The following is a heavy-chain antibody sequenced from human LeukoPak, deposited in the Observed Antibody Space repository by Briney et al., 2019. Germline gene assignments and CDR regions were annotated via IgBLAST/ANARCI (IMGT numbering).Heavy chain of an antibody. J-gene: IGHJ3*02. CDR1: GFTFGDYA. CDR2: ISWNSGSI. D-gene: IGHD3-22*01. CDR3: AKDYMIVVSGAFDI. Sequence: GGSLRLSCAASGFTFGDYAMHWVRQAPGKGLEWVSGISWNSGSIGYADSVKGRSTISRDNAKNSLYLQMNSLRAEDTALYYCAKDYMIVVSGAFDIWGQGTMVTVSS. V-gene: IGHV3-9*01.